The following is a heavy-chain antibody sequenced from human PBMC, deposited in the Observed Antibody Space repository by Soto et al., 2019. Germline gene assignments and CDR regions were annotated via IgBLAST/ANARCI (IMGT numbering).Heavy chain of an antibody. J-gene: IGHJ6*02. V-gene: IGHV4-39*07. CDR1: SGSISSSSYY. CDR3: ARVRGGITMVRGARAYYYYGMDV. Sequence: SETLSLTCTVSSGSISSSSYYWGWIRQPPGQGQEWIGEINHSGSTNYNQSLNSRATISLEKSKNKISLKLRSVTASDTAVYYFARVRGGITMVRGARAYYYYGMDVWGQGTTVT. D-gene: IGHD3-10*01. CDR2: INHSGST.